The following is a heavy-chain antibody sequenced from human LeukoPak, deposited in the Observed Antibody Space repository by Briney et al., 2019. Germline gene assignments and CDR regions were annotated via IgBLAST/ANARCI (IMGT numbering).Heavy chain of an antibody. CDR2: ISYDGSPK. Sequence: GTSLRLSCAASGFTFTSYGMHWVRQAPGKGLEWVAVISYDGSPKYYADSVKGRFAISRDNSKNTLYLQMNSLRAEDTAVYYCAKEPKAYSSGWYLDYWGQGTLVTVSS. D-gene: IGHD6-19*01. J-gene: IGHJ4*02. CDR3: AKEPKAYSSGWYLDY. CDR1: GFTFTSYG. V-gene: IGHV3-30*18.